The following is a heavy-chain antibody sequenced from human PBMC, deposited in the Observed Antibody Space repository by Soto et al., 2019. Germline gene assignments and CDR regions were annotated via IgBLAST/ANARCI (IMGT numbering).Heavy chain of an antibody. V-gene: IGHV3-48*02. D-gene: IGHD5-18*01. CDR3: VGDQDVHTPMVHGNY. CDR2: ISSSKTT. J-gene: IGHJ4*02. CDR1: GITFSSYS. Sequence: EVQLVESGGGLVQPGESLRLSCTASGITFSSYSMNWVRQAPGQGLEWVSYISSSKTTYADSVKGRFTISRDNAKNSVYLQMNSLRDEDTAVYYCVGDQDVHTPMVHGNYWGRGTRVTVSS.